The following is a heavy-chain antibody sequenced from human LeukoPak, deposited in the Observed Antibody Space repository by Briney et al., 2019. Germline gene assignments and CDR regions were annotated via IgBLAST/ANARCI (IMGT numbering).Heavy chain of an antibody. CDR2: ISTSRSTI. D-gene: IGHD6-19*01. CDR3: AKDRGIYSSGWYGRPVYPGGTWFDP. J-gene: IGHJ5*02. Sequence: GGSLRLSCAASGFTFSNFDMNWVRLAPGKGLEWVSYISTSRSTIYYADSVKGRFTISRDNSKNTLYLQMNSLRAEDTAVYYCAKDRGIYSSGWYGRPVYPGGTWFDPWGQGTLVTVSS. CDR1: GFTFSNFD. V-gene: IGHV3-48*01.